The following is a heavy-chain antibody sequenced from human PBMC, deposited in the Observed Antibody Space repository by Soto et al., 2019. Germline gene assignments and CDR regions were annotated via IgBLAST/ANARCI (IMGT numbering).Heavy chain of an antibody. CDR3: ARGLVAVAGTLDY. Sequence: QVQLQQWGAGLLKPSETLSLTCAVYGGSFSGYYWSWIRQPPGKGLEWIGEINHSGSTNYNPSLKSRVTISVDTSKNQFSLKLSSVTAADTAVYYCARGLVAVAGTLDYWGQGTPVTVSS. V-gene: IGHV4-34*01. D-gene: IGHD6-19*01. CDR2: INHSGST. J-gene: IGHJ4*02. CDR1: GGSFSGYY.